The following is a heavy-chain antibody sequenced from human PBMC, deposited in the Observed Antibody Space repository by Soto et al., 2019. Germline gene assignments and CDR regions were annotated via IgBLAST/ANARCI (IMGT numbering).Heavy chain of an antibody. CDR1: GGSFSGYY. CDR3: ARLVVVTAAPFDY. Sequence: QVQLQQWGAGLLKPSETLSLTCAVYGGSFSGYYWSWIRQPPGKGLEWIGEINHSGSTNYNPSLTSRVTISVDTSKNQFSLKLSSVTAADTAVYYCARLVVVTAAPFDYWGQGTLVTVSS. J-gene: IGHJ4*02. CDR2: INHSGST. V-gene: IGHV4-34*01. D-gene: IGHD2-21*02.